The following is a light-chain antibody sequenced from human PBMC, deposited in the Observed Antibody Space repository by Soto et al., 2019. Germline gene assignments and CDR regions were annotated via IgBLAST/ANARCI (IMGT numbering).Light chain of an antibody. Sequence: QSALTQPASVSGSPGQSITISCAGTRSDIGASNSVSWYQHLPGRSPTLIIYEATNRPSGVSERFSGSKAGDTASLTISGRQADDESEYFCISYKTDDTFVFGGGTKLTVL. CDR2: EAT. CDR1: RSDIGASNS. J-gene: IGLJ1*01. V-gene: IGLV2-14*01. CDR3: ISYKTDDTFV.